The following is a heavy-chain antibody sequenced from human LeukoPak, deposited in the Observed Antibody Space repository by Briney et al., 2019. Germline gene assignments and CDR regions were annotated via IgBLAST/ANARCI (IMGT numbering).Heavy chain of an antibody. CDR2: IYYSGST. CDR1: GASLTSYY. D-gene: IGHD6-19*01. V-gene: IGHV4-59*12. Sequence: PSETLSLTCAVSGASLTSYYWSWIRQPPGKGREWIGHIYYSGSTNYNPSLTSRVTFSLDTSKDEFSLKLSSVTTADTAVYYCATRRIAVAAPFDYWGQGTLVTVSS. CDR3: ATRRIAVAAPFDY. J-gene: IGHJ4*02.